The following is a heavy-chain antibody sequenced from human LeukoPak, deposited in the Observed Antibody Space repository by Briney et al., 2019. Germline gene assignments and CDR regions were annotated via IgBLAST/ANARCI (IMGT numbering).Heavy chain of an antibody. D-gene: IGHD5-18*01. CDR2: ISGSGGST. CDR3: ARAQLDTAMVSWFDP. J-gene: IGHJ5*02. Sequence: SGGSLRLSCAASGFTFSSYAMSWVRQAPGKGLEWVSAISGSGGSTYYADSAKGRFTISRDNSKNTLYLQMNSLRAEDTAVYYCARAQLDTAMVSWFDPWGQGTLVTVSS. V-gene: IGHV3-23*01. CDR1: GFTFSSYA.